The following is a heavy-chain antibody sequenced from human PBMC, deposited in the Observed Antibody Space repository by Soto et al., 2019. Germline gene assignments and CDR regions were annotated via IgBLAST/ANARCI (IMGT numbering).Heavy chain of an antibody. D-gene: IGHD3-16*01. Sequence: EVQLVESGGGLVQPGGSLKLSCAASGFTFSGSAMHWVRQASGKGLEWVGRIRSKANSYATAYAASVKGRFTISRDDSKNTAYLQMTSLKTEDTAVYYCTRRVGGVAFDIWGQGTMVTVSS. CDR1: GFTFSGSA. V-gene: IGHV3-73*01. CDR2: IRSKANSYAT. J-gene: IGHJ3*02. CDR3: TRRVGGVAFDI.